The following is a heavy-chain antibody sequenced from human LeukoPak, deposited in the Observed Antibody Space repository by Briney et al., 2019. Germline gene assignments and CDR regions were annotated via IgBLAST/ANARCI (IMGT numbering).Heavy chain of an antibody. CDR2: INPHSGGT. CDR1: GYTFTGYY. D-gene: IGHD3-16*02. J-gene: IGHJ4*02. CDR3: ARERLGELSFDAFDY. V-gene: IGHV1-2*04. Sequence: GASVKVSCKASGYTFTGYYMHWVRQAPGQGLEWMGRINPHSGGTNYAQNFQGWVTMTRDTSISTAYMELSRLRSDDTAVYYCARERLGELSFDAFDYWGQGTLVTVSS.